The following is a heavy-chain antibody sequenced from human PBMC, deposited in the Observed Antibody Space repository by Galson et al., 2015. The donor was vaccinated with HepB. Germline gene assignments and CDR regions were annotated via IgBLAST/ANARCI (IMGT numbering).Heavy chain of an antibody. CDR2: IKQDGSEK. V-gene: IGHV3-7*03. J-gene: IGHJ4*02. D-gene: IGHD4-17*01. Sequence: SLRLSCAASGFTFSSYWMSWVRQAPGKGLEWVANIKQDGSEKYYVDSVKGRFTISRDNAKNSLYLQMNSLRAEDTAVYYCARDMHAVYGDYFDYWGQGTLVTVSS. CDR1: GFTFSSYW. CDR3: ARDMHAVYGDYFDY.